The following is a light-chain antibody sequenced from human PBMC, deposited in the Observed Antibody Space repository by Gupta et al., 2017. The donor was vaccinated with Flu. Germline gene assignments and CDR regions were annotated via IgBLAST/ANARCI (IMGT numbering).Light chain of an antibody. CDR2: EDN. J-gene: IGLJ3*02. V-gene: IGLV6-57*03. CDR3: QSDESSNIGV. Sequence: NFMLTQPPSVSESPGKTITLSCTRSSGSIASNYVQWYQQRPGRAPTTVIYEDNQRPSGVPDRFSGSIDSSSNAASLTISGLKKEDEADYYCQSDESSNIGVFGRGTKLTVL. CDR1: SGSIASNY.